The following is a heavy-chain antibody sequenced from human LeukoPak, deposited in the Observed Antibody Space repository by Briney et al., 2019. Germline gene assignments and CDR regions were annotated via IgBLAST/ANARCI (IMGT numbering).Heavy chain of an antibody. CDR2: ISGSGGST. CDR3: AKGLRTGVGPYMGYHYYMDV. V-gene: IGHV3-23*01. D-gene: IGHD3-16*01. Sequence: QPGGSLRLSCAASGFTFSSYAMSWVRQAPGKGLEWVSAISGSGGSTYYADSVKGRFTISRYNSYNTVSLQMNSLRDEDTGVYYCAKGLRTGVGPYMGYHYYMDVWGKGATVTVSS. J-gene: IGHJ6*03. CDR1: GFTFSSYA.